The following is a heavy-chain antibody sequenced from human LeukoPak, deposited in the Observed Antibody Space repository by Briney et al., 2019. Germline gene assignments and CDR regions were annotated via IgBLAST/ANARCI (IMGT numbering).Heavy chain of an antibody. J-gene: IGHJ4*02. CDR2: IYHSGNT. Sequence: SETLSLTCAVSGGSISRGNWWSWVRQPPGKGLEWIGEIYHSGNTNYNPSLKSRVTISVDKSKNQFPLRVSSVTAADTAVYYCARGIVGATHDYWGQGTLVTVSS. CDR1: GGSISRGNW. D-gene: IGHD1-26*01. V-gene: IGHV4-4*02. CDR3: ARGIVGATHDY.